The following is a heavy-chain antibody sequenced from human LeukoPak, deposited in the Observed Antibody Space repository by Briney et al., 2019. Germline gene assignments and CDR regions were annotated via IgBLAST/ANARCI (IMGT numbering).Heavy chain of an antibody. CDR2: VYTSGST. V-gene: IGHV4-61*02. CDR1: GGSISSGSYY. J-gene: IGHJ4*02. CDR3: ARTGRYYDSSGYYYANDY. Sequence: PSQTLSLTCTVSGGSISSGSYYWSWIRQPAGKGLEWIGRVYTSGSTNYNPSLKSRVTISVDTSKNQFSLKLSSVTAADTAVYNCARTGRYYDSSGYYYANDYWGQGTLVTVSS. D-gene: IGHD3-22*01.